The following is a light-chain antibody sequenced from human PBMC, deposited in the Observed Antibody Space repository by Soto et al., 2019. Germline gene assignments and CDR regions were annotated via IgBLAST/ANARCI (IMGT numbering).Light chain of an antibody. CDR1: QSVDSFY. J-gene: IGKJ1*01. V-gene: IGKV3-20*01. Sequence: EILLTQSPGTLSLSPGERATLSCRASQSVDSFYLAWYQQRAGQAPRLLIYGASTRTTGVPDRFSGSGSGTDFILTISRLEPEDFAVYYCQQYGSWPRTFGQGTKV. CDR3: QQYGSWPRT. CDR2: GAS.